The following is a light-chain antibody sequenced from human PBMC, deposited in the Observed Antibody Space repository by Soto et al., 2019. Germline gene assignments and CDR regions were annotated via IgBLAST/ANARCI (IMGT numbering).Light chain of an antibody. CDR1: QSVRTK. V-gene: IGKV3-15*01. CDR2: GAS. Sequence: IVMPQSPDTLYVSPGEGATLSCRASQSVRTKLAWYQQKAGQAPRLLIYGASTRATGIPDRFSGSGSGREFTLTISSLQSEDFAVYYCQQYNSWPPITFGQGTRLEIK. J-gene: IGKJ5*01. CDR3: QQYNSWPPIT.